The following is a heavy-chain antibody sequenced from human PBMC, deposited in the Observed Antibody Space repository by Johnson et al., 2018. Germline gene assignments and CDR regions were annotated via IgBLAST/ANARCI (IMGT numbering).Heavy chain of an antibody. D-gene: IGHD3-10*01. J-gene: IGHJ6*03. Sequence: QVQLVESGGGVVQPGRSLRLSCAASGFTFSSYGMHWVRQAPGKGLEWVAVIWYDGSNKYYADSVKGRFTISRDNSKNTLYLQMNSLRAEDTAVYYCAKVRGYKTYYYYYMDVWGKGTTVTVSS. CDR3: AKVRGYKTYYYYYMDV. CDR1: GFTFSSYG. V-gene: IGHV3-33*06. CDR2: IWYDGSNK.